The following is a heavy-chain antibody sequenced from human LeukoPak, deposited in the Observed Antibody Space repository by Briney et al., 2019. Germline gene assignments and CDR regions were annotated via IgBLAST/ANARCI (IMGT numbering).Heavy chain of an antibody. CDR3: ARTSIAAAGSAFDI. V-gene: IGHV1-69*04. D-gene: IGHD6-13*01. CDR1: GGTFSSYA. Sequence: GSSVKVSCKASGGTFSSYAISWVRQAPGQGLEWMGRIIPILGIANYAQKFQGRVTITADKSTSTAYMELSSLRSEDTAVYYCARTSIAAAGSAFDIWGQGTMVTVSS. CDR2: IIPILGIA. J-gene: IGHJ3*02.